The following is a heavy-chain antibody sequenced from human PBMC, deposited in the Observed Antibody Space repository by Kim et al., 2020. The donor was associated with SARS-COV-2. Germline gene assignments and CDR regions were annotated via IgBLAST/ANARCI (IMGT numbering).Heavy chain of an antibody. D-gene: IGHD6-13*01. CDR1: GFTFNNYA. Sequence: GGSLRLSCAASGFTFNNYAMSWVRQAPGKGLEWVSGIRDSGGSKKYADSVKGRFSISRDNSKNTLYLQMDSLRAEDTAVYYCAKVTPGNSSWFDYFQHWGQGTLVTVSS. CDR2: IRDSGGSK. J-gene: IGHJ1*01. CDR3: AKVTPGNSSWFDYFQH. V-gene: IGHV3-23*01.